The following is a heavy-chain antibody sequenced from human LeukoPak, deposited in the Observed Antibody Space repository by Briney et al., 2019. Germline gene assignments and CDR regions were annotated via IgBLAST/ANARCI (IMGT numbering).Heavy chain of an antibody. J-gene: IGHJ3*02. Sequence: SQTLSLTCAISGDSVSSNSATWNWIRQSPSRGLEWLGRTYYRCKWYSDYAVSVKSRTTFNPDKSKNQLSLQLTSVTPEDTAVYYCARGSGSYYAFDIWGQGTMVTVSS. V-gene: IGHV6-1*01. CDR3: ARGSGSYYAFDI. D-gene: IGHD1-26*01. CDR2: TYYRCKWYS. CDR1: GDSVSSNSAT.